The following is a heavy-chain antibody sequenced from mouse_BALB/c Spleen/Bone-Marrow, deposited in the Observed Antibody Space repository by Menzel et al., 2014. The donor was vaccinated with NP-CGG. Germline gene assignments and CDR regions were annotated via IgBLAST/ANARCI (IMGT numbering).Heavy chain of an antibody. D-gene: IGHD1-3*01. Sequence: EVQVVESGGGLVQPGGSLRLSCATSGFTFTDYYMNWVRQPPGKALEWLGFIRNKANGYTTEYSTSVKGRFTISRDNSQSILYLQMNTLRGEDSATYYCARDKGSGSFDYWGQGTTLTVSS. CDR3: ARDKGSGSFDY. V-gene: IGHV7-3*02. CDR2: IRNKANGYTT. J-gene: IGHJ2*01. CDR1: GFTFTDYY.